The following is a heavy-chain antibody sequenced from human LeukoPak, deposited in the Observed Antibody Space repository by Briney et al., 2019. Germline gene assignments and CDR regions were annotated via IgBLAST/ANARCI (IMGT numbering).Heavy chain of an antibody. CDR3: ARELDGSGSFDY. CDR2: ISSNGRST. J-gene: IGHJ4*02. Sequence: AGGSLRLSCAVSGFTFSRYTMHWVRQAPGKRLEYFSAISSNGRSTYYADSVKGRFTLSRDNSKNTLYLQMGSLRIEDTAVYYCARELDGSGSFDYWGQGTLVTVSS. D-gene: IGHD3-10*01. V-gene: IGHV3-64*02. CDR1: GFTFSRYT.